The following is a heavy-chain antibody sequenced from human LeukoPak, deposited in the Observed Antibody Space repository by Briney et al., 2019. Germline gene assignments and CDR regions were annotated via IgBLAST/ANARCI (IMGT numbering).Heavy chain of an antibody. V-gene: IGHV5-51*01. CDR2: VYADDSDT. D-gene: IGHD6-25*01. CDR1: GYSFTSYW. Sequence: NHGDSLKISCKSSGYSFTSYWIGWVRQMPGKGLEWMGIVYADDSDTRYSPSFQGQVTMSADKSISTAYLQWSSLKASDTAIYYCARLPSRGSGWYFDFWGQGTLVTVSS. CDR3: ARLPSRGSGWYFDF. J-gene: IGHJ4*02.